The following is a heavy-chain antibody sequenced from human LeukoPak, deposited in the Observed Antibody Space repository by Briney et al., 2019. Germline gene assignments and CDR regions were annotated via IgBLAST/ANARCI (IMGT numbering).Heavy chain of an antibody. CDR2: ISSSGDKT. CDR1: GFTFSTYA. D-gene: IGHD6-19*01. J-gene: IGHJ4*02. V-gene: IGHV3-23*01. Sequence: PGGSLRLSCAASGFTFSTYAFSWVRQSPGKGLEWVSAISSSGDKTYYADSIKGRFTISRDNSKSTLYLQVNSLRAEDTAVYYCAKHGSARYFDYWGQGTLVIVSS. CDR3: AKHGSARYFDY.